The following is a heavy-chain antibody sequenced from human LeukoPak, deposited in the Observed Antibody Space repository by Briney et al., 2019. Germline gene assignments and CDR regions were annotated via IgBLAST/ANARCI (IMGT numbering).Heavy chain of an antibody. CDR2: INSDGSST. J-gene: IGHJ3*02. CDR1: GFTFSSYW. Sequence: GGSLRLSCAASGFTFSSYWMHWVRQAPGKGLVWVSRINSDGSSTSYADSVKGRFTISRDNAKNSLYLQMNSLRAEDTAVYYCARDPLKRAFDIWGQGTMVTVSS. V-gene: IGHV3-74*01. CDR3: ARDPLKRAFDI.